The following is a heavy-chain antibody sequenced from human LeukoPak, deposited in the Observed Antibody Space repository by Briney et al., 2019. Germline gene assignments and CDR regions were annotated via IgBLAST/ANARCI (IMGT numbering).Heavy chain of an antibody. Sequence: GGSLRLSCAASGFTFSSYAMHWVRQALGKGLEWVAVISYDGSNKYYADSVKGRFTISRDNSKNTLYLQMNSLRAEDTAVYYCARFLAVGSAPDYFDYWGQGTLVTVSS. CDR3: ARFLAVGSAPDYFDY. D-gene: IGHD3-10*01. J-gene: IGHJ4*02. CDR2: ISYDGSNK. V-gene: IGHV3-30-3*01. CDR1: GFTFSSYA.